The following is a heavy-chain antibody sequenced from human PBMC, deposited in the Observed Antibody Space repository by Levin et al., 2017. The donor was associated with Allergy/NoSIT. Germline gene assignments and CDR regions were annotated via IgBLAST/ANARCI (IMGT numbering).Heavy chain of an antibody. V-gene: IGHV3-23*01. J-gene: IGHJ4*02. D-gene: IGHD3-10*01. CDR1: GFTFSSYA. CDR3: AKDPLLWFGEFINYFDY. CDR2: ISGSGGST. Sequence: PGGSLRLSCAASGFTFSSYAMSWVRQAPGKGLEWVSAISGSGGSTYYADSVKGRFTISRDNSKNTLYLQMNSLRAEDTAVYYCAKDPLLWFGEFINYFDYWGQGTLVTVSS.